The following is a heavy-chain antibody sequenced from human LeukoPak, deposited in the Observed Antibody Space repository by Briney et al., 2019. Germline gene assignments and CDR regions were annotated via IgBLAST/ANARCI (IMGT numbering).Heavy chain of an antibody. V-gene: IGHV3-74*01. CDR1: GFTFSSHW. Sequence: PGGSLRLSCAASGFTFSSHWMHWVRQAPGKGLVWVSRIKSDGITTNYADSVKGRFTISRDNSKNTLYLQMNSLRAEDTAVYYCARDNPNNYYDSLPPWYFDLWGRGTLVTVSS. J-gene: IGHJ2*01. CDR2: IKSDGITT. CDR3: ARDNPNNYYDSLPPWYFDL. D-gene: IGHD3-22*01.